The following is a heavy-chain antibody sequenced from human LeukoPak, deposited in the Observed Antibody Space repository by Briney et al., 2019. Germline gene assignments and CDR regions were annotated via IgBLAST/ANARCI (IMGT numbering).Heavy chain of an antibody. V-gene: IGHV1-2*06. CDR1: GYTFTGYY. CDR3: ERDSSVAATLDY. J-gene: IGHJ4*02. D-gene: IGHD6-19*01. CDR2: INPNSGGT. Sequence: ASVKVSCKASGYTFTGYYMHWVRQAPGQGLEWMGRINPNSGGTNYAQKFQGRVTMTRDTSISTAYMELSRLRSDDTAVYYCERDSSVAATLDYWGQGTLVTVSS.